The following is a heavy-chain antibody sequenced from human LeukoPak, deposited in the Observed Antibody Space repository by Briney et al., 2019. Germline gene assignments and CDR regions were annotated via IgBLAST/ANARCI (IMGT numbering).Heavy chain of an antibody. Sequence: GGSLRLSCAASGFTFSNAWMSWVRQAPGKGLEWVGRIKSKTDGGTTDYAAPVKGRFTISRDDSKNTLNLQMNSLKTEDTAVYYCTSHSGSYYGAFDIWGQGTMVTVSS. D-gene: IGHD1-26*01. CDR1: GFTFSNAW. V-gene: IGHV3-15*01. CDR3: TSHSGSYYGAFDI. CDR2: IKSKTDGGTT. J-gene: IGHJ3*02.